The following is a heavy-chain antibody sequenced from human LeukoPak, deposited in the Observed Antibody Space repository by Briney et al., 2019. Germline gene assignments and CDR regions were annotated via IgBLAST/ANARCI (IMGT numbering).Heavy chain of an antibody. V-gene: IGHV4-39*01. Sequence: PSETLSLTCTVSGGSISSSSYYWGWIRQPPGKGLEWIGSIYYSGSTYYNLSLKSRVTISVDTSKNQFSLKLSSVTAADTAVYYCARLFGNSDFDYWGQGTLVTVSS. D-gene: IGHD4-23*01. CDR3: ARLFGNSDFDY. CDR1: GGSISSSSYY. CDR2: IYYSGST. J-gene: IGHJ4*02.